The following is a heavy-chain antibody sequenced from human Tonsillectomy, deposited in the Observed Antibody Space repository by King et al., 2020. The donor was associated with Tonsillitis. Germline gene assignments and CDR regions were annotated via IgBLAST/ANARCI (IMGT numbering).Heavy chain of an antibody. V-gene: IGHV1-8*01. CDR2: MSPNSGNT. Sequence: QLVQSGAEVKKPGASVRVSCKVSGYTFTTYDVNWVRQAPGLGPEWMGWMSPNSGNTGYAQKFQGRVAMTRDTSISTAYMELNNLRSDDTAVYYCARGEWGLSFWGQGTLVTVSS. J-gene: IGHJ4*02. CDR3: ARGEWGLSF. CDR1: GYTFTTYD. D-gene: IGHD1-26*01.